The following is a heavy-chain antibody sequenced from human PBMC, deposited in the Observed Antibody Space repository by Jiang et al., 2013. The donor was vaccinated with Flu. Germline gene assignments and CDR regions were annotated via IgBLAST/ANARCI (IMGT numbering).Heavy chain of an antibody. CDR1: IRLQKLW. CDR3: ARDTRRANYDYAGGSYVSDY. V-gene: IGHV3-33*01. J-gene: IGHJ4*02. D-gene: IGHD3-16*01. Sequence: GRSLETLLCSVWIRLQKLWHALGPPGSRQGLQWVAFIWYHGSNKYYADSVKGRFTISRDNSKSTLYLQMDSLRAEDTAVYYCARDTRRANYDYAGGSYVSDYWGQGTLVTVSS. CDR2: IWYHGSNK.